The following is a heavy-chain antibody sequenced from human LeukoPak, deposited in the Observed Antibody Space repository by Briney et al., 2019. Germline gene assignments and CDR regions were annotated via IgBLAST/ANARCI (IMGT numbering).Heavy chain of an antibody. CDR3: AKDPSDLGGSESNNYFDC. D-gene: IGHD3-10*01. V-gene: IGHV3-23*01. J-gene: IGHJ4*02. Sequence: TGGSLRLSCAASGFSFTSYWVSWVRQAPGKGLEWVSIISGSGHGPVKYYADSVKGRFTISRDDSKNTLYLQMNSLRAEDTAVYYCAKDPSDLGGSESNNYFDCWGQGTLVTVSS. CDR1: GFSFTSYW. CDR2: ISGSGHGPVK.